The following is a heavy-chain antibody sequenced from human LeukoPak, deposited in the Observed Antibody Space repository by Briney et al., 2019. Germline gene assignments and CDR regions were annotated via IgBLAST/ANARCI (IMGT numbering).Heavy chain of an antibody. J-gene: IGHJ4*02. D-gene: IGHD6-19*01. CDR3: ARHGPGYSSGALGY. V-gene: IGHV4-4*07. CDR2: IYTSGST. Sequence: SETLSLTCTVSGGSISSYYWNWIRQPAGKGLEWIGRIYTSGSTNYNPSLKSRVTISVDTSKNQFSLKLSSVTAADTAVYYCARHGPGYSSGALGYWGQGTLVTVSS. CDR1: GGSISSYY.